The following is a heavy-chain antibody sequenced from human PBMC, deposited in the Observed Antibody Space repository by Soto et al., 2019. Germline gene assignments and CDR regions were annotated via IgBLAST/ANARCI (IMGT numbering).Heavy chain of an antibody. Sequence: EVQLVESGGGLVQPGGSLRLSCAASGFTFSSYSMNWVRQAPGKGLEWVSYISSSSSTIYYADSVKGRFTISRDNAKNSRYLQMNSLRAEDTAVYYCARDAYDSSGYYIYFDYWGQGTLVTVSS. V-gene: IGHV3-48*01. CDR2: ISSSSSTI. J-gene: IGHJ4*02. CDR3: ARDAYDSSGYYIYFDY. D-gene: IGHD3-22*01. CDR1: GFTFSSYS.